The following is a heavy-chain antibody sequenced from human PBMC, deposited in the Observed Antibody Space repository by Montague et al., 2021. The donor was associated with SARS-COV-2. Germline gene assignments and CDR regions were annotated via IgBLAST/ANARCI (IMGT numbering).Heavy chain of an antibody. CDR3: ARVPNWNYVPDY. CDR2: IQASGIT. V-gene: IGHV4-61*02. J-gene: IGHJ4*02. D-gene: IGHD1-7*01. CDR1: GGSISSASFY. Sequence: TLSLTCTVSGGSISSASFYWTWIRQSAGKGLEWIGRIQASGITNYNPSLKSRVAMSVDTSKSQFSLSLNSVTAADTATYFCARVPNWNYVPDYWGQGTLVTVSS.